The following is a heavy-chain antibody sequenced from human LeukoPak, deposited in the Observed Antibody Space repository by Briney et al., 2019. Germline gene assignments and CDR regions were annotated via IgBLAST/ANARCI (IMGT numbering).Heavy chain of an antibody. CDR2: INHSGST. J-gene: IGHJ6*03. D-gene: IGHD6-25*01. CDR1: GDSFSGYY. CDR3: ARRAYSSGYDYMDV. Sequence: SETLSLTCGVFGDSFSGYYWSWIRQPPGKGLEWIGGINHSGSTKYSPSLKTRVTISVDTSKYQFFLKLSSVTAADTAVYYCARRAYSSGYDYMDVWGKGTTVTISS. V-gene: IGHV4-34*01.